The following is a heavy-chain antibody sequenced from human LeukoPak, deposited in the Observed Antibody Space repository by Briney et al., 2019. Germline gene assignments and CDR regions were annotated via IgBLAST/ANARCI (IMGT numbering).Heavy chain of an antibody. V-gene: IGHV4-39*07. CDR3: ARRGATTIDY. D-gene: IGHD1-26*01. J-gene: IGHJ4*02. CDR2: IYYSGST. Sequence: SETLSLTCTVSGGSISSSSYYWGWIRQPPGKGLEWIGSIYYSGSTNYNPSLKSRVTISVDTSKNQFSLKLSSVTAADTAVYYCARRGATTIDYWGQGTLVTVSS. CDR1: GGSISSSSYY.